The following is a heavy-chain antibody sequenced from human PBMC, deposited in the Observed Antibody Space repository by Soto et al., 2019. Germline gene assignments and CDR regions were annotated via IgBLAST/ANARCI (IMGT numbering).Heavy chain of an antibody. CDR3: ARWVCGGDCYSGYYYYGMDV. J-gene: IGHJ6*02. CDR2: INHSGST. CDR1: GGSFSGYY. V-gene: IGHV4-34*01. D-gene: IGHD2-21*02. Sequence: SETLSLTCAVYGGSFSGYYWSWIRQPPGKGLEWIGEINHSGSTNYNPSLKSRVTIPVDTSKNQFSLKLSSVSAADTAVYYCARWVCGGDCYSGYYYYGMDVWGQGTTVTVSS.